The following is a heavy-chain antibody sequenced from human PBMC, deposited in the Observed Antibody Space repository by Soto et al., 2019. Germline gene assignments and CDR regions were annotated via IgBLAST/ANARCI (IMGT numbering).Heavy chain of an antibody. J-gene: IGHJ4*02. V-gene: IGHV1-69*13. CDR3: ARKSRPPQGFFDY. CDR2: IIPIFGTA. Sequence: SVKVSCKASGGTFSSYAISWVRQAPGQGLEWMGGIIPIFGTANYAQKFQGRVTITADESTSTAYMELSSLRSEDTAVYYCARKSRPPQGFFDYWGQGTLVTVSS. CDR1: GGTFSSYA.